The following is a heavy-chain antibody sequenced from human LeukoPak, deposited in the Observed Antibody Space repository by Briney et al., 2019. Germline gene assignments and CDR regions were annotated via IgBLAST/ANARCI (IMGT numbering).Heavy chain of an antibody. V-gene: IGHV1-2*02. CDR3: ASDPKLGY. CDR1: GYTFTGYA. CDR2: IDPDSGGT. D-gene: IGHD7-27*01. J-gene: IGHJ4*02. Sequence: GASVKVSCKASGYTFTGYAMHWVRQAPGEGLEWMGWIDPDSGGTNYAQKFQGRVTMTRDTSIRTAYMELNNLTSDDTALHYCASDPKLGYWGQGTLVTVSS.